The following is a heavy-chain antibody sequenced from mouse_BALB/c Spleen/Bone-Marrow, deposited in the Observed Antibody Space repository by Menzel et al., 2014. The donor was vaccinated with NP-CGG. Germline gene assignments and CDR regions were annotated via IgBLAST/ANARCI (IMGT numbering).Heavy chain of an antibody. CDR2: ISYDGSN. J-gene: IGHJ4*01. V-gene: IGHV3-6*02. CDR1: GYSITSGYY. Sequence: ESGPGLVKPSQSLSLTCSVTGYSITSGYYWNWIRQFPGNKLEWMGYISYDGSNNYNPSLKNRISNTRGTSKNQFFLKLNSVTTEDTATYYCARGGPYDYDYAMDYWGQGTSVTVSS. CDR3: ARGGPYDYDYAMDY. D-gene: IGHD2-4*01.